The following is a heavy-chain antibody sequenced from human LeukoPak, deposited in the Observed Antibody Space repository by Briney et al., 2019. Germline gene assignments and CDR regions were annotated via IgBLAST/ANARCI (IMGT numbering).Heavy chain of an antibody. Sequence: SPRPSRAASGFTFSSYEMNRVRQAPRKGLEWGSYISSSGSTIYYDDSVMGRFVIFRDDAKNCLYLQMSSLGAEDKAVYYCARGLVRMTTVVPFDYWGQGTLVTVSS. V-gene: IGHV3-48*03. CDR2: ISSSGSTI. D-gene: IGHD4-23*01. CDR3: ARGLVRMTTVVPFDY. CDR1: GFTFSSYE. J-gene: IGHJ4*02.